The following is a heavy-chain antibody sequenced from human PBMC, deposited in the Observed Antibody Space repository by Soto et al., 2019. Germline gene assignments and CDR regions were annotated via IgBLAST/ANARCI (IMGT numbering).Heavy chain of an antibody. CDR3: ARDAKRFAAAGTRWFDP. J-gene: IGHJ5*02. Sequence: GASVKVYCKASGGTFSSYAISWVRQAPGQGLEWMGGIIPIFGTANYAQKFQGRVTITADESTSTAYMELSSLRSEDTAVYYCARDAKRFAAAGTRWFDPWGQGTLVTVSS. CDR1: GGTFSSYA. CDR2: IIPIFGTA. V-gene: IGHV1-69*13. D-gene: IGHD6-13*01.